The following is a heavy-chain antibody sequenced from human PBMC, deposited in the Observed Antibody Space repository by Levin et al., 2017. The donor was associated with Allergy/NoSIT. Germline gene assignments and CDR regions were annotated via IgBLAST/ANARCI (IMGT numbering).Heavy chain of an antibody. Sequence: SQTLSLTCAVYGGSFSDYNWSWIRQPPGKGLQWIGEINHSGSTNYTPSLKSRVTILVDTSKNQISLKLSSATAADTAVYYCARVRVILTGYYRGSQASYYYGMDVWGQGTTVTVSS. CDR3: ARVRVILTGYYRGSQASYYYGMDV. J-gene: IGHJ6*02. D-gene: IGHD3-9*01. CDR2: INHSGST. V-gene: IGHV4-34*01. CDR1: GGSFSDYN.